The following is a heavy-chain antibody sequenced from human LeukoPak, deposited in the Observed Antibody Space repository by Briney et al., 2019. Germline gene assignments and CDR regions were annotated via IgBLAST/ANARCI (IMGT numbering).Heavy chain of an antibody. CDR2: ISGSGGST. Sequence: GGSLRLSCAAAGVTFSSYAMSWVRQAPGKGLEWVSAISGSGGSTYYADSVKGRFTISRDNSKNTLYLQMNSLRAEDAAVYYCAKDAAGYSSSYFGYWGQGTLVTVSS. CDR3: AKDAAGYSSSYFGY. CDR1: GVTFSSYA. D-gene: IGHD6-6*01. V-gene: IGHV3-23*01. J-gene: IGHJ4*02.